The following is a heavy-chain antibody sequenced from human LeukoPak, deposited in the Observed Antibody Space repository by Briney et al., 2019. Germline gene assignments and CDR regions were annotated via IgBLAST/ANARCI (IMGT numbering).Heavy chain of an antibody. CDR1: GFTFSTYG. J-gene: IGHJ4*02. CDR3: AKDISYEYNSGSNPDH. CDR2: IRRDGSKQ. D-gene: IGHD3-10*01. Sequence: GGSLRLSCAASGFTFSTYGMHWVRQAPGKGLEWVAFIRRDGSKQFYTDSVKARFTISRDNSKNTMYLQMSGLRAEGTAMYYCAKDISYEYNSGSNPDHWGQGTQVTVSS. V-gene: IGHV3-30*02.